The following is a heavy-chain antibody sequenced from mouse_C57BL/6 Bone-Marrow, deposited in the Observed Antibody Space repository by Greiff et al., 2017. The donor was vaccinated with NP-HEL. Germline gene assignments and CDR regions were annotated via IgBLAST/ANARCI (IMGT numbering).Heavy chain of an antibody. CDR2: IFPGSGST. CDR1: GYTFTGYW. V-gene: IGHV1-9*01. J-gene: IGHJ2*01. CDR3: ARSGTTLDF. Sequence: QVQLQQSGAELMKPGASVKLSCKATGYTFTGYWIQWVKQRPGHGLEWIGEIFPGSGSTNYNEKFKGKATLTADTSSNTAYMQLSSLTTKDSAIYYCARSGTTLDFWGQGTTLTVSS. D-gene: IGHD1-1*01.